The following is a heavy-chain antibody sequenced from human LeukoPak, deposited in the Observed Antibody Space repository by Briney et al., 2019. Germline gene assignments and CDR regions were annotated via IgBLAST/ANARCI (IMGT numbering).Heavy chain of an antibody. D-gene: IGHD6-13*01. V-gene: IGHV1-2*02. CDR2: INPNSGGT. J-gene: IGHJ4*02. Sequence: ASVKVSCKASGYTFTGYYMHWVRQAPGQGLEWMGWINPNSGGTNYAQKFQGRVTMTRDTSISTAYMELSRPRSDDTAVYYCARSAAGTHACDYWVQGTLVTVSS. CDR1: GYTFTGYY. CDR3: ARSAAGTHACDY.